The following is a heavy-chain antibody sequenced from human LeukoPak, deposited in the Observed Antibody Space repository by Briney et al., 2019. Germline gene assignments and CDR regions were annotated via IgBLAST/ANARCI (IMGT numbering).Heavy chain of an antibody. CDR3: TTAPV. CDR1: GFAVRNAW. Sequence: PGGSLRLYSAACGFAVRNAWVSWVRHGPGKGQEWVGRIKSKTDGGTTDYAAPVKGRFTISRDDSKNTLYLQMNSLKTEDTAVYYCTTAPVWGKGTTVTVSS. CDR2: IKSKTDGGTT. V-gene: IGHV3-15*01. J-gene: IGHJ6*04.